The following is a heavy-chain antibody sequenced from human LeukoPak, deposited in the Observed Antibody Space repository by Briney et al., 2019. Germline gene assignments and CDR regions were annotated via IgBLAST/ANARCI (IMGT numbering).Heavy chain of an antibody. D-gene: IGHD4-17*01. CDR1: GVTFSSYA. CDR2: ISGSGGRT. J-gene: IGHJ4*02. CDR3: AKMALTIRIYGEFDY. Sequence: GGSLRLSCAASGVTFSSYAMSWVRQAPGKGLEWVSAISGSGGRTYYAHSVKGRFTISRDNSKNTLYLQMNSLRAEDTAVYYCAKMALTIRIYGEFDYWGQGTLVTVSS. V-gene: IGHV3-23*01.